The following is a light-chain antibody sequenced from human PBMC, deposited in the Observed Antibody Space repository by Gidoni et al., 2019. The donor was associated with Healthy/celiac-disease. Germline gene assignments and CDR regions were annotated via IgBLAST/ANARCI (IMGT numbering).Light chain of an antibody. J-gene: IGKJ1*01. Sequence: DMQMTKAPSTLSASVGDRVTIPCRASQSISSWLAWYQQKPGNAPKLLIYNASSLESGVPSRFSGSGSGTDFTLTISSLQPDDFATYYCQQHNSYSKTFGQGTKVEIK. CDR3: QQHNSYSKT. CDR1: QSISSW. CDR2: NAS. V-gene: IGKV1-5*03.